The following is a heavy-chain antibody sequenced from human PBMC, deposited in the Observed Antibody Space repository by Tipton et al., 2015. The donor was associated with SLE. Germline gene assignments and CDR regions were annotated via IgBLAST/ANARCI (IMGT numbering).Heavy chain of an antibody. D-gene: IGHD2-15*01. V-gene: IGHV3-53*05. Sequence: SLRLSCAASGFTVSSNYMSWVRQAPGKGLEWVSVIYGGGSTYYADSVKGRFTISRGNSKNMLYLQMNSLRAEDTAVYFCAREECSGGSCFDFWGQGTLVTVSS. CDR2: IYGGGST. CDR3: AREECSGGSCFDF. J-gene: IGHJ4*02. CDR1: GFTVSSNY.